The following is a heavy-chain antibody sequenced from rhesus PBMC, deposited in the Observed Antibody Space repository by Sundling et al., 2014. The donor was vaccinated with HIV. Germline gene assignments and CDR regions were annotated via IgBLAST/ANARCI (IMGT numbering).Heavy chain of an antibody. D-gene: IGHD2-15*01. Sequence: EVQLVESGGGLVKPGGSLRLSCVASGFTFSSYVMHWVRQAPGKGLEWVSVISESGATTYYADSVKGRFTVSRDKAKNSLFLQMNSLRAEDTAVYYCTAQSSYYYGLNSWGQGVVVTVSS. CDR1: GFTFSSYV. J-gene: IGHJ6*01. CDR2: ISESGATT. V-gene: IGHV3-100*01. CDR3: TAQSSYYYGLNS.